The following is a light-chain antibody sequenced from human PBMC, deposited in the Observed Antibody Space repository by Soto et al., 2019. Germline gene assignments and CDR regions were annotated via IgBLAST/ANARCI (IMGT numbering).Light chain of an antibody. V-gene: IGKV1-39*01. CDR3: QQNFNIPWT. CDR1: QTIKNY. CDR2: AAS. Sequence: DIQMTQSPSSLSASVGDRVTITCRASQTIKNYLNWYRQRPGKAPEFLIYAASSLQSGVPSRFSGSGSGTDFTLTISSLQPEDFAAYYCQQNFNIPWTFGQGTKVDIK. J-gene: IGKJ1*01.